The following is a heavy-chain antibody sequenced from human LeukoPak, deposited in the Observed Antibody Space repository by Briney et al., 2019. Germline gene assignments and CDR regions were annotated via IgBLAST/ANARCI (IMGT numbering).Heavy chain of an antibody. CDR2: INAGNGNT. J-gene: IGHJ4*02. Sequence: ASVKVSCKASGYTFTSYAMHWVRQAPGQRLEWMGWINAGNGNTKYSQKFQGRVTITRDTSASTAYMELSSLRSEDTAVYYCARGPTYYDILTGYDWDPGFDYWGQGTLVTVSS. D-gene: IGHD3-9*01. CDR1: GYTFTSYA. V-gene: IGHV1-3*01. CDR3: ARGPTYYDILTGYDWDPGFDY.